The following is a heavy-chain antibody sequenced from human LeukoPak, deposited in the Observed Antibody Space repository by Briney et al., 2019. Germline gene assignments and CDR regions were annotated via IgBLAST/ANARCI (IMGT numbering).Heavy chain of an antibody. CDR1: GDVVSSNSAA. CDR2: TYYRSKWFS. J-gene: IGHJ6*02. CDR3: ARDYYGMDV. V-gene: IGHV6-1*01. Sequence: SQTLSLTCVISGDVVSSNSAAWNWIRQCPSRGLEWLGRTYYRSKWFSDYTVSMRSRVTINPDTSKNQFSLQLNSVTPEDTAVYYCARDYYGMDVWGQGTTVTVSS.